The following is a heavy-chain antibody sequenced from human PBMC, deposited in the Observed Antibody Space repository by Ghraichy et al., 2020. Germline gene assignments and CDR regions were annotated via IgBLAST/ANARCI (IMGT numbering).Heavy chain of an antibody. CDR1: GYTFTGYY. J-gene: IGHJ4*01. CDR3: ARLIAIRHPFGY. Sequence: ASVKVSCKASGYTFTGYYMHWVRQAPGQGLEWMGRINPNSGGTNYAQKFQGRVTMTRDTSISTAYMELSRLRSDDTAVYYCARLIAIRHPFGYWGHGTLVTVSS. V-gene: IGHV1-2*06. D-gene: IGHD6-6*01. CDR2: INPNSGGT.